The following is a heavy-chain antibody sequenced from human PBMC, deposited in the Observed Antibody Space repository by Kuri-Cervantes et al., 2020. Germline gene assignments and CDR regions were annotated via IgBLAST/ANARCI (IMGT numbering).Heavy chain of an antibody. CDR1: GFTFSYHS. V-gene: IGHV3-30*02. CDR3: AREERSVVGQIDY. Sequence: GGSLRLSCAASGFTFSYHSLAWVRQAPGKGLEWVSFIRYDGYNKFYEDSVKGRFTISRDNSKNTLYLQMSSLRAEDTALYYCAREERSVVGQIDYWGQGTLVTVSS. J-gene: IGHJ4*02. CDR2: IRYDGYNK. D-gene: IGHD5/OR15-5a*01.